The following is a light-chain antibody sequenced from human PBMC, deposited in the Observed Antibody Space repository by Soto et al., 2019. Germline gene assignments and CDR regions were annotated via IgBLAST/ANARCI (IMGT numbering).Light chain of an antibody. CDR2: DAS. V-gene: IGKV3-11*01. J-gene: IGKJ5*01. CDR1: QSIRTS. CDR3: QQRNVWPPIT. Sequence: EVVLTQSPATLSLSPGERATLYFSASQSIRTSLAWYQQKPGQAPRLVIFDASNRANGVPARFGGSGSGTDFTLTINSLEPEDFAVYYCQQRNVWPPITFGQGTRLEIK.